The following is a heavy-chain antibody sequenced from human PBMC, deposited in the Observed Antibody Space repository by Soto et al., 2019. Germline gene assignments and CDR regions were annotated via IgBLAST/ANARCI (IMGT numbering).Heavy chain of an antibody. CDR2: IHYSGST. Sequence: SETLSLTCTVSGGSISCSYWSWIRQTPGKVLEWVGYIHYSGSTNYNPSLKSRVTMSVDSAKNQFSLQLSSVTAADTAVYFCTKYRRTDAEGYSFGYWGQGALVTVSS. J-gene: IGHJ4*02. D-gene: IGHD2-15*01. CDR1: GGSISCSY. CDR3: TKYRRTDAEGYSFGY. V-gene: IGHV4-59*01.